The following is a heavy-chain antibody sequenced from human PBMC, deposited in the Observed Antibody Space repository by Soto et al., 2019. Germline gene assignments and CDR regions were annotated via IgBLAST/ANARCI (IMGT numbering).Heavy chain of an antibody. D-gene: IGHD6-13*01. CDR1: GYSFSTYW. V-gene: IGHV5-51*01. Sequence: GESLKISCKGSGYSFSTYWIAWVRQMPGKGLEWMGIIYPGDSDTRYSPSFQGQVTISADKSISTAYLQWSSLKASDTAMYYCARHSSSWYRGDSYYATDVWGQGPTVTVSS. CDR2: IYPGDSDT. CDR3: ARHSSSWYRGDSYYATDV. J-gene: IGHJ6*02.